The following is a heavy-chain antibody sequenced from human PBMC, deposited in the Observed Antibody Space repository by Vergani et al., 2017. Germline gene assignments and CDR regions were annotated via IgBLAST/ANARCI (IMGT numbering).Heavy chain of an antibody. CDR2: ISGSGGST. Sequence: EVQLLESGGGLVQPGGSLRLSCAASGFTFSSYAMSWVRQAPGKGLEWVSAISGSGGSTYYADSVKGRFTISRNNSKNTLYLQMNSLRTEDTAVYYCARSGPYSNYHYYYYGMDVWGQGTTVTVSS. J-gene: IGHJ6*02. V-gene: IGHV3-23*01. CDR3: ARSGPYSNYHYYYYGMDV. D-gene: IGHD4-11*01. CDR1: GFTFSSYA.